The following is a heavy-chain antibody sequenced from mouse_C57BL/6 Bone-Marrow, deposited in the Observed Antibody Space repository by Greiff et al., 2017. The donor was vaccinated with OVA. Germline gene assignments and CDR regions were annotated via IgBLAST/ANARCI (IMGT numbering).Heavy chain of an antibody. V-gene: IGHV5-6*02. D-gene: IGHD2-2*01. Sequence: EVMLVESGGDLVKPGGSLKLSCAASGFTFSSYGMSWVRQTPDKRLEWVATISSGGSYTYYPDSVKGRFTISRDNAKNTLYLQMSSLKSEDTAMYYCASPSIYYGYDYAMDYWGQGTSVTVSS. J-gene: IGHJ4*01. CDR2: ISSGGSYT. CDR3: ASPSIYYGYDYAMDY. CDR1: GFTFSSYG.